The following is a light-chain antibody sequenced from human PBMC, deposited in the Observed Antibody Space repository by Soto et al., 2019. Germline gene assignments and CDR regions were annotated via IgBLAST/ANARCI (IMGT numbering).Light chain of an antibody. CDR2: GAS. J-gene: IGKJ2*01. CDR3: QQDHTWPPYT. Sequence: ESVMTQSPATLSVSPGEGATLSCRASQSVSSNVAWYQQKPGQAPRLLIHGASSRVTGVPDRFSGSVSGTEFTLTIDSLQPEDFAVYYCQQDHTWPPYTFGQGTK. V-gene: IGKV3-15*01. CDR1: QSVSSN.